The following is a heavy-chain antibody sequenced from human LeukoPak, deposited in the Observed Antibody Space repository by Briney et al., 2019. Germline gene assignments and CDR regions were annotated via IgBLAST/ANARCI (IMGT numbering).Heavy chain of an antibody. CDR2: INPNSGDT. CDR3: ARGQYRYAVDY. Sequence: GASVKVSCKASGYTFSNYGISWVRQAPGQGLEWVGWINPNSGDTTFAQKFQDRGTMTRDTSISTAYMELSSLTSDDTAVYYCARGQYRYAVDYWGQGTLVTVSS. V-gene: IGHV1-2*02. CDR1: GYTFSNYG. D-gene: IGHD5-18*01. J-gene: IGHJ4*02.